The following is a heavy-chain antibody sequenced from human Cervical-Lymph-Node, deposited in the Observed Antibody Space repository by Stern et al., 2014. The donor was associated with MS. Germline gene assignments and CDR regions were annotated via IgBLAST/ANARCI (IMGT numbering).Heavy chain of an antibody. CDR2: IIPILGIP. CDR1: GGTFSSSA. J-gene: IGHJ4*02. V-gene: IGHV1-69*09. Sequence: QVQLVQSGAEVRKPGSSVKVSCKASGGTFSSSAVSWVRQAPGQGLEWMARIIPILGIPNYAQNFQGRVTVTADRSSNTAYMELSSLRFDDTAIYYCARDLPTGHFESWGQGTLVNVSS. CDR3: ARDLPTGHFES. D-gene: IGHD1-14*01.